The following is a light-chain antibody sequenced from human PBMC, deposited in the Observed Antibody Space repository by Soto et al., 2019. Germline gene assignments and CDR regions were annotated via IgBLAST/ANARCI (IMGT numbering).Light chain of an antibody. CDR2: GAS. CDR1: QSVSSTY. J-gene: IGKJ4*01. CDR3: QQNCISPLT. Sequence: EIVLTQSPGTLSLSPGERATLSCRASQSVSSTYLAWYQQKPGQAPRLLIYGASNRATGIPDRFSGSGSGTDFPLTISRPGPEDFSVYFWQQNCISPLTFGGGAKVEIK. V-gene: IGKV3-20*01.